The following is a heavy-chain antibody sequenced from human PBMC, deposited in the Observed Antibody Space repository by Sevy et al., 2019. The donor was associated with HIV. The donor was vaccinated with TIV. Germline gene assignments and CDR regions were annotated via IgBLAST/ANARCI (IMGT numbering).Heavy chain of an antibody. CDR3: ARAYSNYYYAMDV. Sequence: SETLSLTFTVSGDSISGYYWSWIRQPPGKGLEWIGYIYYSGRTDYNPSLKSRVIISQDTSKNQFSLKLTSVPAADTAVYFCARAYSNYYYAMDVWGQGTTVTVSS. J-gene: IGHJ6*02. D-gene: IGHD4-4*01. CDR1: GDSISGYY. V-gene: IGHV4-59*01. CDR2: IYYSGRT.